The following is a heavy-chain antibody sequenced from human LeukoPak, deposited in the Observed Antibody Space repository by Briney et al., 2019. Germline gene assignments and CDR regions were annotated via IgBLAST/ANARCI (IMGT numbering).Heavy chain of an antibody. J-gene: IGHJ4*02. CDR2: IYYSGST. Sequence: SETLSLTCTVSGGSISSGDYYWSWIRQPPGKGLEWIGYIYYSGSTYYNPSLKSRVTISVDTSKNQFSLKLSSVTAADTAVYYCARDSLEWCSFDYWGQGTLVTVSS. V-gene: IGHV4-30-4*08. D-gene: IGHD3-3*01. CDR1: GGSISSGDYY. CDR3: ARDSLEWCSFDY.